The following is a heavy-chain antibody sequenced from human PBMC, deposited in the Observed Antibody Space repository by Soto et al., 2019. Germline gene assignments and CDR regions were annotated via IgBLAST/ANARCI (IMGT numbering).Heavy chain of an antibody. CDR3: ARGFWDGDSNYGWFDP. V-gene: IGHV4-34*01. J-gene: IGHJ5*02. CDR2: INHSGST. D-gene: IGHD4-4*01. CDR1: GGSFSGYS. Sequence: SETLSLTCAVYGGSFSGYSWNWIRQPPGKGLEWIGEINHSGSTNYNPSLKSRVTISVDTSKNQFSLKLSSVTAADTAVYYCARGFWDGDSNYGWFDPWGQGNQLTVSS.